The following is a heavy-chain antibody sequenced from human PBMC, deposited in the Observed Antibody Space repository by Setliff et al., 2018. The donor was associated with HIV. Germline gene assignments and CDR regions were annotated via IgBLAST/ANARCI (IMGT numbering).Heavy chain of an antibody. CDR1: GYSISSGYY. CDR3: ARDPYYDILTGFDY. J-gene: IGHJ4*02. CDR2: IYHSGST. Sequence: LSLTCAVSGYSISSGYYWGWIRQPPGKGLERIGSIYHSGSTYYNPSLKSRVTISVDTSKNQCSLKLSSVTAADTAVYYCARDPYYDILTGFDYWGQGTLVTVSS. V-gene: IGHV4-38-2*02. D-gene: IGHD3-9*01.